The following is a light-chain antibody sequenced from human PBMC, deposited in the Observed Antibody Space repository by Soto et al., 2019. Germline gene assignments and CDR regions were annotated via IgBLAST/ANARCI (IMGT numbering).Light chain of an antibody. CDR3: SSYTRSSTLV. V-gene: IGLV2-14*01. J-gene: IGLJ1*01. Sequence: QSALTQPASVSGSPGQSITISCTGTSSDVGGYNYVSWYQQHPGKAPKLMIYEVSNRPSGVSNRFSGSKSGNTASLTISGXXXXXXXXXXXSSYTRSSTLVFGTGTK. CDR2: EVS. CDR1: SSDVGGYNY.